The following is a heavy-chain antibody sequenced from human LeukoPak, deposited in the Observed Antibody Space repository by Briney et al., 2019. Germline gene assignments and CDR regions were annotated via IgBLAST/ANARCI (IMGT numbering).Heavy chain of an antibody. D-gene: IGHD6-13*01. CDR3: AGGQQLVRVNY. CDR2: IYYSGST. Sequence: SETLSLTCTVSGASITSYYWNWIRQPPGKGLEWIGHIYYSGSTNYKPSLKSRVTISIDTSKNQFSLKLSSVTAADTAVYYCAGGQQLVRVNYWGQGTLVTVSS. J-gene: IGHJ4*02. V-gene: IGHV4-59*12. CDR1: GASITSYY.